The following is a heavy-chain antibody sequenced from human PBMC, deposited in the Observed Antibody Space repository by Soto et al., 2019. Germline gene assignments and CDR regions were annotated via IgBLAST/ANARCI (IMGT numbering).Heavy chain of an antibody. V-gene: IGHV3-33*01. D-gene: IGHD5-12*01. CDR3: ARGLERWLQPGGMDV. J-gene: IGHJ6*02. Sequence: QVQLVESGGGVVQPGRSLRLSCAASGFTFSSYGMHWVRQAPGKGLEWVAVIWYDGSNKYYADSVKGRFTISRDNSKNTLYLQMNSLRAEDTAVYYCARGLERWLQPGGMDVWGQGTTVTVSS. CDR2: IWYDGSNK. CDR1: GFTFSSYG.